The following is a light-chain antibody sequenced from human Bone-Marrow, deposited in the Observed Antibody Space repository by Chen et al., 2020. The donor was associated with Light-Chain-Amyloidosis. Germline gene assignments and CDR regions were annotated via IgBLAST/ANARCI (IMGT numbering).Light chain of an antibody. CDR1: SGSIATNY. J-gene: IGLJ3*02. CDR3: QSYQGSSQGV. Sequence: NFMLTQPHSVSESPGKTVIISCTRSSGSIATNYVQWYQQRPGSSPTTVIYEDDQRPSGVPDRFSGSLDWSSNSASLTRSGLKTEDAADYYCQSYQGSSQGVFGGGTKLTVL. V-gene: IGLV6-57*01. CDR2: EDD.